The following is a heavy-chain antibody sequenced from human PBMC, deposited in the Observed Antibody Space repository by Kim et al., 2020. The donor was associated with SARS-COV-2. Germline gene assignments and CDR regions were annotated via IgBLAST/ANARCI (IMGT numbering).Heavy chain of an antibody. J-gene: IGHJ4*02. V-gene: IGHV4-34*13. CDR3: ARGFIVEGSWFDY. Sequence: NTSIKSRVTISVDTTKNQFSRKLSSVTAADTAVYYCARGFIVEGSWFDYWGQGTLVTVSS. D-gene: IGHD6-13*01.